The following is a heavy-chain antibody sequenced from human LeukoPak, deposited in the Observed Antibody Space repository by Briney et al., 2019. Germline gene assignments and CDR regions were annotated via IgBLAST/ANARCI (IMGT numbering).Heavy chain of an antibody. D-gene: IGHD6-13*01. Sequence: GESLKISCKGSGYSFTSYWIGWVRQMPGKGLEWMGIIYPGDSDTTYSPSFQGQVTISADKSISTAYLQWSSLKASDTAMYYCARHTSSSLRTRYYFDYWGQGTLVTVSS. V-gene: IGHV5-51*01. CDR1: GYSFTSYW. CDR2: IYPGDSDT. J-gene: IGHJ4*02. CDR3: ARHTSSSLRTRYYFDY.